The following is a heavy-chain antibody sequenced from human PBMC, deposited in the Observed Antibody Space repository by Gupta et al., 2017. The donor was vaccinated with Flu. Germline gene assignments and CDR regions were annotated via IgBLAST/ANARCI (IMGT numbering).Heavy chain of an antibody. J-gene: IGHJ4*02. CDR3: ARVTSGC. Sequence: EMQLVESGGGLVQPGGSLRLSCAASGFTFSSSYLQWVRQAPGKRLVWVSRINPDGSSTTYAESVKGRFTISRDNAKNTLYLQMNSLGDDDTAVYYCARVTSGCWGQGTLVTVSS. CDR2: INPDGSST. V-gene: IGHV3-74*03. CDR1: GFTFSSSY. D-gene: IGHD2-21*02.